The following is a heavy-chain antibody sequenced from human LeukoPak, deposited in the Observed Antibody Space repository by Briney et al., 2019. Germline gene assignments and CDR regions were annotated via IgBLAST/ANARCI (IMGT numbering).Heavy chain of an antibody. CDR1: GYTFTSYY. CDR3: ARGSYPMTTVVTPDYFDY. D-gene: IGHD4-23*01. V-gene: IGHV1-46*01. Sequence: GASVKVSCKASGYTFTSYYIHWVRQAPGQGLEWMGIINPSGGSTSYAQKFQGRVTMTRDTSTSTVYMELSSLRSEDTAVYYCARGSYPMTTVVTPDYFDYWGQGTLVTVSS. J-gene: IGHJ4*02. CDR2: INPSGGST.